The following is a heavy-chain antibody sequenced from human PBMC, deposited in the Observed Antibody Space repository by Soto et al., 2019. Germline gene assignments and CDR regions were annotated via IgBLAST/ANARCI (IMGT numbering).Heavy chain of an antibody. CDR3: ARSPGGVVTAMYYFDY. V-gene: IGHV1-2*04. Sequence: QVQLVQSGAEVKKPGASVKVSCKASGYTFTGYYMHWVRQAPGQGLEWMGWINPNSGGTNYAQKFQGWVTMTRDTSIRTAYMGLSRLRSDDTAVYYCARSPGGVVTAMYYFDYWGQGTLVTVSS. D-gene: IGHD2-21*02. J-gene: IGHJ4*02. CDR2: INPNSGGT. CDR1: GYTFTGYY.